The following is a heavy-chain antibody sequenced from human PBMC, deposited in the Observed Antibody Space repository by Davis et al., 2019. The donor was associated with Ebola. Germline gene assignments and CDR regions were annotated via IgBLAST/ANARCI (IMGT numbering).Heavy chain of an antibody. D-gene: IGHD2-15*01. CDR3: AARYSSFFGFDP. V-gene: IGHV3-53*05. CDR2: IYYGDST. J-gene: IGHJ5*02. CDR1: GFTVNNNY. Sequence: GESLKISCAGSGFTVNNNYMTWVRQAPGKGLEWVSIIYYGDSTFYTDSVKGRFTIFRENSKNTVYLQMNSLRAEDTAVYYCAARYSSFFGFDPWGQGTLVTVSS.